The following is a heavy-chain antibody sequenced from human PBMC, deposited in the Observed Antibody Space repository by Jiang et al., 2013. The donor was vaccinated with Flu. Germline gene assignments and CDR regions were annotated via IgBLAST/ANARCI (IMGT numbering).Heavy chain of an antibody. Sequence: GAEVKKPGESLKISCKGSGYSFTSYWIGWVRQMPGKGLEWMGIIYPGDSDTRYSPSFQGQVTISADKSISTAYLQWSSLKASDTAMYYCARLRIRADYVWGSYRTTPDAFDIWGQGTMVTVSS. CDR1: GYSFTSYW. J-gene: IGHJ3*02. CDR3: ARLRIRADYVWGSYRTTPDAFDI. V-gene: IGHV5-51*01. CDR2: IYPGDSDT. D-gene: IGHD3-16*02.